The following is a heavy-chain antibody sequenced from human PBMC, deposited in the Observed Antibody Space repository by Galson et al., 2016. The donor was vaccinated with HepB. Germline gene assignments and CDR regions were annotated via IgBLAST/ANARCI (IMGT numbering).Heavy chain of an antibody. J-gene: IGHJ4*02. V-gene: IGHV3-11*01. CDR3: ARSNRRGVWNDVPGLNF. Sequence: SLRLSCAASGFTFSDYYMNWIRQAPGKGLEWISYISSSSSVIYYTGSLKGRFTISRDNAKNSLYLKMHSLRAEDTAVYYCARSNRRGVWNDVPGLNFWGQGTLVTVSP. CDR2: ISSSSSVI. D-gene: IGHD1-1*01. CDR1: GFTFSDYY.